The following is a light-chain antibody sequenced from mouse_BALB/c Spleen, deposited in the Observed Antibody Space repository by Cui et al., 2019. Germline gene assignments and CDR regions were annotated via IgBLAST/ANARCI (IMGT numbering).Light chain of an antibody. CDR2: KAS. CDR3: QQGQSYPHT. Sequence: QMNQSPSSLSASLGDTITITCHASQNINVWLSWYQQKPGNIPKLLIYKASNLNTGVPSRFSGSGSGTGFTLTISSLQPEDIATYYCQQGQSYPHTFGGGTKLEIK. V-gene: IGKV11-125*01. CDR1: QNINVW. J-gene: IGKJ2*01.